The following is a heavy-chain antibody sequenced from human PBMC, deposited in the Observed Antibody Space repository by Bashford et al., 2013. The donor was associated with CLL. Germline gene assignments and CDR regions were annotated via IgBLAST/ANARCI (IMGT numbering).Heavy chain of an antibody. D-gene: IGHD5/OR15-5a*01. CDR3: ARHNVMYSVSDGMDV. J-gene: IGHJ6*02. Sequence: GSLRLSCAASGFTFSSYWMHWVRQAPGKGLVWVSRINSDGSSTSYADSVKGRFTISRDNAKNTLYLQWSSLKASDTAMFYCARHNVMYSVSDGMDVWGQGTTVTVSS. V-gene: IGHV3-74*01. CDR1: GFTFSSYW. CDR2: INSDGSST.